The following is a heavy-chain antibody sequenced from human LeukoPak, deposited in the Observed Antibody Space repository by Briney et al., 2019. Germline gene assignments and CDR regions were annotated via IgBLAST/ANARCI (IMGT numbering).Heavy chain of an antibody. CDR2: ISGRGGST. J-gene: IGHJ4*02. CDR3: AKDPEVGAILYFDY. V-gene: IGHV3-23*01. D-gene: IGHD1-26*01. CDR1: GFILSIYA. Sequence: GGSVTLLCAAWGFILSIYAMLWVRQSRGRGLVWVSAISGRGGSTYCAVSVGGLLTISRDNSKNTLYLQMNSLRAEDTAVYYCAKDPEVGAILYFDYWGQGTLVTVSS.